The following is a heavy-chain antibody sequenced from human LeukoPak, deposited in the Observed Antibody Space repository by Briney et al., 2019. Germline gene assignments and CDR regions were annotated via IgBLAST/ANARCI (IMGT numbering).Heavy chain of an antibody. CDR1: GGSISSGSYY. V-gene: IGHV4-61*02. J-gene: IGHJ5*02. D-gene: IGHD3-10*01. CDR3: AREIGGSGNRWFDP. Sequence: SQTLSLTCTVSGGSISSGSYYWSWIRQPAGKGLEWIGRIYTSGSTNYNPSLKSRVTISVDTSKNQFSLKLSSVTAADTAVYYCAREIGGSGNRWFDPWGQGTLVTVSS. CDR2: IYTSGST.